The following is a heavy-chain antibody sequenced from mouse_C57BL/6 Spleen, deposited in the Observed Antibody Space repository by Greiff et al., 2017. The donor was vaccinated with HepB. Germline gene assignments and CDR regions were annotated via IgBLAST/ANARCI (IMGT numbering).Heavy chain of an antibody. CDR1: GYTFTSYW. CDR3: AREGRDY. D-gene: IGHD3-3*01. V-gene: IGHV1-69*01. J-gene: IGHJ2*01. CDR2: IDPSDSYT. Sequence: QVQLQQSGAELVMPGASVKLSCKASGYTFTSYWMHWVKQRPGQGLEWIGEIDPSDSYTNYNQKFKGKSTLTVDKSSSTAYMQLSSLTSEDSAVYYCAREGRDYWGQGTTRTVSS.